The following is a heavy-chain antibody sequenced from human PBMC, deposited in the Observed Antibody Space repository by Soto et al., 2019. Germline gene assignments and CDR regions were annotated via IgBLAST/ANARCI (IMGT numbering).Heavy chain of an antibody. D-gene: IGHD6-19*01. J-gene: IGHJ3*02. Sequence: GGSLRLSCAASGFTFSSYGMSWVRQAPGKGLEWVSVISASGGSTYHADSVKGRFTISRDDSKNTLYLQMNSLTAEDTAVYYCAKPQWPNDAFDTWGQGTMVTVSS. CDR1: GFTFSSYG. CDR3: AKPQWPNDAFDT. CDR2: ISASGGST. V-gene: IGHV3-23*01.